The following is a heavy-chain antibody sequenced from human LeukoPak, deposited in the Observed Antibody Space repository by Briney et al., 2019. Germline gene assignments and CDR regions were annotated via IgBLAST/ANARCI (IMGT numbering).Heavy chain of an antibody. D-gene: IGHD3-22*01. CDR2: ISAYNGNT. J-gene: IGHJ4*02. CDR1: GYTFTSYG. V-gene: IGHV1-18*03. CDR3: ARRLVAYYDSSGYCDY. Sequence: ASVKVSCKASGYTFTSYGISWVRQAPGQGLEWMGWISAYNGNTNYAQKLQGRVTMTTDTSTSTTYMELRSLRSDDMAVYYCARRLVAYYDSSGYCDYWGQGTLVTVSS.